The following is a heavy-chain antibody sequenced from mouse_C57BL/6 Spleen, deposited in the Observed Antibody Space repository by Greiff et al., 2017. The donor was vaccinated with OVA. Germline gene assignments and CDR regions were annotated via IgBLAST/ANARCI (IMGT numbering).Heavy chain of an antibody. CDR1: GFSLTSYG. Sequence: VMLVESGPGLVQPSQSLSITCTVSGFSLTSYGVHWVRQSPGKGLEWLGVIWSGGSTDYNAAFISRLSISKDNSKSQVFFKMNSLQADDTAIYYCALPLMVTRAMDYWGQGTSVTVSS. CDR3: ALPLMVTRAMDY. D-gene: IGHD2-2*01. V-gene: IGHV2-2*01. J-gene: IGHJ4*01. CDR2: IWSGGST.